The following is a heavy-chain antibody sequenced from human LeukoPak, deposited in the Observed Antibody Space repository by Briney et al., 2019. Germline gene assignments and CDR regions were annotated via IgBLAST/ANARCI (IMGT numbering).Heavy chain of an antibody. CDR3: ARASYSHRTSCPDY. V-gene: IGHV3-21*01. CDR1: GFTFSSYS. Sequence: GGSLRLSCAASGFTFSSYSMNWVRQAPGKGLEWVSSISSSSSYIYYADSVKGRFTISRDNAKNSLYLQMNSLRAEDTAVYYCARASYSHRTSCPDYWGQGTLVTVSS. J-gene: IGHJ4*02. D-gene: IGHD2-2*01. CDR2: ISSSSSYI.